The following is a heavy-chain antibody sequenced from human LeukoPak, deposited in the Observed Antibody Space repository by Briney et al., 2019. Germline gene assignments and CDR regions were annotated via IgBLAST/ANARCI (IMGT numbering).Heavy chain of an antibody. CDR1: KFTFSSYG. CDR3: VRVLSGSYDNYFDY. D-gene: IGHD1-26*01. V-gene: IGHV3-30*03. J-gene: IGHJ4*02. CDR2: ISYDGSDK. Sequence: GGSLRLSCAASKFTFSSYGMHWVRQAPGKGLEWVAVISYDGSDKYYVDSVKGRFTISRDNSKNTLYLQMNSLKAEDAAVYYCVRVLSGSYDNYFDYWGQGTLVTVSS.